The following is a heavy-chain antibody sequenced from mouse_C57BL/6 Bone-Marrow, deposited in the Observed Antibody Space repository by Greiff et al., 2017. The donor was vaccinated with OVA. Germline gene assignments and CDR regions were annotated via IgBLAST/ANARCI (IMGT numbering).Heavy chain of an antibody. J-gene: IGHJ4*01. CDR3: ARDQYYGSSYGAMDY. D-gene: IGHD1-1*01. CDR1: GFTFSDYY. Sequence: EVKLVESEGGLVQPGSSMKLSCTASGFTFSDYYMAWVRQVPEKGLEWVANINYDGSSTYYLDSLKSRFIISRDNAKNILYLQMSSLKSEDTATYYCARDQYYGSSYGAMDYWGQGTSVTVSS. V-gene: IGHV5-16*01. CDR2: INYDGSST.